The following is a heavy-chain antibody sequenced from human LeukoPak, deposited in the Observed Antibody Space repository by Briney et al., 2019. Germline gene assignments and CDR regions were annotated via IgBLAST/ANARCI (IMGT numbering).Heavy chain of an antibody. V-gene: IGHV3-74*01. Sequence: GGSLRLSCAASGFTFSSYWMHRVRHAPGKGLVWVSRISGDGSTTHYADSVRGRFTISRDNAENTLYLQINGLGAEDTAVYYCARDNNIVRAARFQYWGQGTLVTVSS. CDR3: ARDNNIVRAARFQY. D-gene: IGHD1-26*01. J-gene: IGHJ4*02. CDR1: GFTFSSYW. CDR2: ISGDGSTT.